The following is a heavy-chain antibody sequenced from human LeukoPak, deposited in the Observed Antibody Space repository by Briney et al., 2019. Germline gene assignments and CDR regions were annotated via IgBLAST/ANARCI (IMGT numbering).Heavy chain of an antibody. CDR2: IKQDGSNR. CDR1: GFRFNNYW. V-gene: IGHV3-7*01. Sequence: PGGSLRLSCEGSGFRFNNYWMTWVRQAPGKGLEWVANIKQDGSNRAYVDSVKGRFTISRDNAKNPLYLQMNSLRVEDTAVYFCARDRGVAADGTVGWFDTWGQGTLVTVSS. J-gene: IGHJ5*02. CDR3: ARDRGVAADGTVGWFDT. D-gene: IGHD6-13*01.